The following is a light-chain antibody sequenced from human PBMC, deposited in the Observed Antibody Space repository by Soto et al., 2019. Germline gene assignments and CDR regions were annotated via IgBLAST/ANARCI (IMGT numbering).Light chain of an antibody. CDR1: ITDIGSYNL. CDR2: EAS. CDR3: CSYAGSTDFYV. V-gene: IGLV2-23*01. Sequence: QSALTQPASGSGSPGQSITISCTGTITDIGSYNLVSWYQQHPGKAPKLMISEASKRPSGVPNRFSGSKSGNTASLTISGLQDEDEADYYCCSYAGSTDFYVLGTGTKVTVL. J-gene: IGLJ1*01.